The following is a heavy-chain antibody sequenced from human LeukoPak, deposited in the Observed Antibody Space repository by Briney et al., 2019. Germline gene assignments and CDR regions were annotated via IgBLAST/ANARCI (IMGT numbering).Heavy chain of an antibody. CDR3: ASQPAADAFDI. Sequence: SETLSLTCAVYGGSFSGYYWSWIRQPPGKGLEWTGEINHSGSTNYNPSLKSRVTISVDTSKNQFSLKLSSVTAADTAVYYCASQPAADAFDIWGQGTMVTVSS. D-gene: IGHD2-2*01. J-gene: IGHJ3*02. CDR1: GGSFSGYY. V-gene: IGHV4-34*01. CDR2: INHSGST.